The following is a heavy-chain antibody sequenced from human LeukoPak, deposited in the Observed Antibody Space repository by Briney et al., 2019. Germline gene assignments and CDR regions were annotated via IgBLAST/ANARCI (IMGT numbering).Heavy chain of an antibody. V-gene: IGHV1-18*01. CDR3: ARVPDDESSWYAYYFDY. D-gene: IGHD6-13*01. J-gene: IGHJ4*02. Sequence: ASVKVSCKASGYTFTSYGISWVRQAPGQGLEWIGWISAYNGNTNYAQKLQGRVTMTTDTSTSTAYMELRSLRSDDTAVYYCARVPDDESSWYAYYFDYWGQGTLVTVSS. CDR2: ISAYNGNT. CDR1: GYTFTSYG.